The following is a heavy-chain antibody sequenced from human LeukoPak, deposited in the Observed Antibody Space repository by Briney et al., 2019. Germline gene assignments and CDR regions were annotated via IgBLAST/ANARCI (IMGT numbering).Heavy chain of an antibody. CDR2: INTNTGNP. CDR1: GYTFIHYT. V-gene: IGHV7-4-1*01. D-gene: IGHD3-10*01. Sequence: GASVKVSCKTSGYTFIHYTINWVRQARAQGLEWMGWINTNTGNPTYARDFRGRFVLSLDTSVNTAYLEISGLKTEDTAVYYCARSSRGVIGLLDYWGQGALVAVSS. CDR3: ARSSRGVIGLLDY. J-gene: IGHJ4*02.